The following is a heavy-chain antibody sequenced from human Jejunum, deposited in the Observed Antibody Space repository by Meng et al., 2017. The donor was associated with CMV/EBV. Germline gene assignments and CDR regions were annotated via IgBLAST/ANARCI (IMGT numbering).Heavy chain of an antibody. CDR3: ARQIRPIDY. Sequence: RLSCAAYGFIFSDYYMNWIRQAPGKGLEWVSYISSSGSTIYYADSVKGRFTISRDNAKNSLYLQMNSLRADDTAVYYCARQIRPIDYWGQGTLVTVSS. V-gene: IGHV3-11*01. CDR1: GFIFSDYY. D-gene: IGHD3-10*01. CDR2: ISSSGSTI. J-gene: IGHJ4*02.